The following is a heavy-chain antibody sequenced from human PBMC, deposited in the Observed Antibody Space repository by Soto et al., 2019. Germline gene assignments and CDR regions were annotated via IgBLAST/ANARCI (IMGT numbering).Heavy chain of an antibody. CDR3: ARPINGDPDAFDI. Sequence: GESLKISCKGSGYSFTSYWFGWVRQMPGKGLEWMGIIYPGDSYTNYSPSFQGHVTISADKSISTAYLQWSSLKASDTAMYYCARPINGDPDAFDIWGQGTMVNVSS. J-gene: IGHJ3*02. D-gene: IGHD4-17*01. V-gene: IGHV5-51*01. CDR1: GYSFTSYW. CDR2: IYPGDSYT.